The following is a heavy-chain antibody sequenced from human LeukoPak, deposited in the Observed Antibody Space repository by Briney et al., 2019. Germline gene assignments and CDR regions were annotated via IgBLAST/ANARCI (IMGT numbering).Heavy chain of an antibody. CDR2: ISSSSSYI. CDR1: GFTFSSYS. J-gene: IGHJ4*02. V-gene: IGHV3-21*04. Sequence: GGSLRLSCAASGFTFSSYSMNWVRQAPGKGLEWVSSISSSSSYIYYADSVKGRFTISRDNSKNTLYLQMNSLRAEDTAVYYCAKDSVSGSGYYYFDYWGQGTLVTVSS. CDR3: AKDSVSGSGYYYFDY. D-gene: IGHD3-22*01.